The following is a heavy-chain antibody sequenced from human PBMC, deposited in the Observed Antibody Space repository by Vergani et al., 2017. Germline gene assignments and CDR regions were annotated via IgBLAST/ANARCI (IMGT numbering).Heavy chain of an antibody. CDR3: ARAGNGHYGSGRSLGI. J-gene: IGHJ4*02. V-gene: IGHV4-34*01. CDR2: INHSGST. D-gene: IGHD3-10*01. CDR1: GGSFSGYH. Sequence: QVQLQQWGAGLLKPSETLSLTCAVYGGSFSGYHWSWIRQPPGKGLEWIGEINHSGSTNYNPSLKSRVTISVDTSKNQFSLKLSSVTAADTAVYYCARAGNGHYGSGRSLGIWGQGTLVTVSS.